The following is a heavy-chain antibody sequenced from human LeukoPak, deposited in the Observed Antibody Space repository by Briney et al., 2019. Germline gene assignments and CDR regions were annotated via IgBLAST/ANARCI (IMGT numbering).Heavy chain of an antibody. CDR1: GGSISSYY. Sequence: PSETLSLTCTVSGGSISSYYWSWIRQPPGKGLEWIGYIYYSGSTNYNPSLKSRVTISVDTSKSQFSLKLSSVTAADTAVYYCARESTLDAFDIWGQGTMVTVSS. V-gene: IGHV4-59*01. CDR3: ARESTLDAFDI. CDR2: IYYSGST. J-gene: IGHJ3*02. D-gene: IGHD5/OR15-5a*01.